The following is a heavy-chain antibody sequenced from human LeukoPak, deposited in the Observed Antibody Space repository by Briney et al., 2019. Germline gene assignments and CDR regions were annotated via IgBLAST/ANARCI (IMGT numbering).Heavy chain of an antibody. J-gene: IGHJ4*02. V-gene: IGHV1-18*01. Sequence: GAPVKVSCKTSGYRFSDYGISWVRQAPGQGLQWMGWINTYNGNTENAQSLQGRATMTIDTATATAYLELRSLVSDDTAVYYCARDLGEGARRDLDFWGQGTLVTVSS. CDR1: GYRFSDYG. CDR2: INTYNGNT. D-gene: IGHD1-26*01. CDR3: ARDLGEGARRDLDF.